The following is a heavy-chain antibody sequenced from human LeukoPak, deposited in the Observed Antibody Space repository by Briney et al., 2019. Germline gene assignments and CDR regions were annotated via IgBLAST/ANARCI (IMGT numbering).Heavy chain of an antibody. V-gene: IGHV3-30-3*01. CDR3: ARVGYYSSGPFSYFDY. D-gene: IGHD3-10*01. J-gene: IGHJ4*02. CDR2: ISHDGSNK. CDR1: GFTFSRYA. Sequence: PGGSLKLSWAAPGFTFSRYAMHWVRKAPGKGLEWVEVISHDGSNKYYADSVKGRFTISRDSSENTLYLQMNSLRVEDTAIYYCARVGYYSSGPFSYFDYWGQGTLVTVSS.